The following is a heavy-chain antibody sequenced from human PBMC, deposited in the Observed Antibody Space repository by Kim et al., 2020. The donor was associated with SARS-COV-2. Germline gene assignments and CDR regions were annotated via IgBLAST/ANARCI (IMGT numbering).Heavy chain of an antibody. Sequence: YAAPWKGRFTISRDESKNTLYLQMNSLKTEDTAVYYCTTDQDDILTGYYYWGQGTLVTVSS. J-gene: IGHJ4*02. D-gene: IGHD3-9*01. CDR3: TTDQDDILTGYYY. V-gene: IGHV3-15*01.